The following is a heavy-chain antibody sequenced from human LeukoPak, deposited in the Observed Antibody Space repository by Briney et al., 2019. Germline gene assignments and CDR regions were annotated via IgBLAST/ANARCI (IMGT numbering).Heavy chain of an antibody. CDR1: GYTFTGYA. D-gene: IGHD3-9*01. Sequence: ASVKVSCKASGYTFTGYAMHWVRQAPGQGLEWVGRLDPNSGGTNYAQDFQVRVTITRDTSINTAYMELSRLRSNDTAKYYCTRDLTISGPIGIWGQGTLVTVSA. CDR2: LDPNSGGT. J-gene: IGHJ4*02. V-gene: IGHV1-2*06. CDR3: TRDLTISGPIGI.